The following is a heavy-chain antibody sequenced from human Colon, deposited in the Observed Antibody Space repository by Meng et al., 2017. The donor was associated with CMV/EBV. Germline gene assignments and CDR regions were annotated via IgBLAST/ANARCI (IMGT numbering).Heavy chain of an antibody. CDR3: TRAPSGYGGFPD. V-gene: IGHV3-23*01. CDR2: ISASGGGT. CDR1: GFSFSTYA. Sequence: GQLLESGGGLVQPGGSLRLSCSASGFSFSTYAMSWVRQAPGKGLEWVSAISASGGGTYYAGSVKGRFTISRDNSKNTVYFQMNSLRAEDTAIYYCTRAPSGYGGFPDWGQGTLVTVSS. D-gene: IGHD5-12*01. J-gene: IGHJ4*02.